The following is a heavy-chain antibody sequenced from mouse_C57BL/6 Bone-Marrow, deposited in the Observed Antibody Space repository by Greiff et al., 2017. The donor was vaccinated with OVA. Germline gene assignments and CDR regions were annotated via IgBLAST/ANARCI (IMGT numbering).Heavy chain of an antibody. CDR2: IDPNSGGT. Sequence: VKLMESGAELARPGASVKLSCKASGYTFTSYGISWVKQTTGQGLEWIGRIDPNSGGTYYHAKFKSKATLTVDKPSSTAYMQLSRLTSEDSAVYYSAREEYYGSGPEFAYWGQGTPVTVSA. CDR3: AREEYYGSGPEFAY. J-gene: IGHJ3*01. V-gene: IGHV1-81*01. D-gene: IGHD1-1*01. CDR1: GYTFTSYG.